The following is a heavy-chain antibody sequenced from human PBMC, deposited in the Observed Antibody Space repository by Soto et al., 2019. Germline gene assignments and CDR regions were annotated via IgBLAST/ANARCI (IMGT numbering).Heavy chain of an antibody. CDR2: IWYDGSNK. Sequence: PGGSLRLSCAASGFTFSSYGMHWVRQAPGKGLEWVAVIWYDGSNKYYADSVKGRFTISRDNSKNTLYLQMNSLRAEDTAVYYCARDAGIAVAGPEKAGYYGMDVWGQGTTVTVSS. D-gene: IGHD6-19*01. J-gene: IGHJ6*02. CDR1: GFTFSSYG. CDR3: ARDAGIAVAGPEKAGYYGMDV. V-gene: IGHV3-33*01.